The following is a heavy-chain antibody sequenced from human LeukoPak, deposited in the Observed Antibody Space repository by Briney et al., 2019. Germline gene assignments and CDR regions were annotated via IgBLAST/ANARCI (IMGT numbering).Heavy chain of an antibody. D-gene: IGHD3-10*01. CDR3: ARPPYGDYFDY. CDR2: IYYSGST. V-gene: IGHV4-59*12. J-gene: IGHJ4*02. CDR1: DDSIYDYY. Sequence: SETLSLTCTISDDSIYDYYWSWLRQPPGQGLEWIGYIYYSGSTNYNPSLKNRVTMSVDTSKNQFSLRLSSVTAADTAVYYCARPPYGDYFDYWGQGILVTVSS.